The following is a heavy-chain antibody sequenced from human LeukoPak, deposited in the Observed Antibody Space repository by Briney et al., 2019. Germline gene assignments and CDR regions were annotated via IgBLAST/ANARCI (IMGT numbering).Heavy chain of an antibody. CDR3: ARGRRGSRGVDY. CDR1: GGSISSSSYY. D-gene: IGHD5-12*01. Sequence: PSETLSLTCTVSGGSISSSSYYWRWIRQPPGKGLEWIGSIYYSGSTYYNPSLKSRVTISVDTSKNQFSLKLSSVTAADTAVYYCARGRRGSRGVDYWGQGTLVTVSS. CDR2: IYYSGST. J-gene: IGHJ4*02. V-gene: IGHV4-39*01.